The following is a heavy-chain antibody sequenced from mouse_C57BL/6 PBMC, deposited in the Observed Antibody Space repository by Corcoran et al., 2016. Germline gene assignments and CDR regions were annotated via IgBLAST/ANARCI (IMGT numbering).Heavy chain of an antibody. CDR1: GYTFTDYY. D-gene: IGHD2-5*01. J-gene: IGHJ3*01. Sequence: EVQLQQSGPELVKPGASVKISCKASGYTFTDYYMNWVKQSHGKSLEWIGDINPNNGGTSYNQKFKGKATLTVDKSSSTAYMELRSLTSEDSEVYYCARSNYRNYDAYCGQGTLVTVSS. V-gene: IGHV1-26*01. CDR2: INPNNGGT. CDR3: ARSNYRNYDAY.